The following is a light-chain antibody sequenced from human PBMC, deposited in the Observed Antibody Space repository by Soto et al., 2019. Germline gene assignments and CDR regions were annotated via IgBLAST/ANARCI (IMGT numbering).Light chain of an antibody. CDR3: SSYASSNTWV. CDR2: EVT. CDR1: GSDVGHYNR. J-gene: IGLJ3*02. V-gene: IGLV2-18*02. Sequence: QSVLTQPPYVSGSPGQSVTISCNATGSDVGHYNRVTWYQQPPGTAPKLIVYEVTTRHSGVAGRFSGSKSGNTASLPISGSPSEDCSAYYFSSYASSNTWVFGLGTKVTVL.